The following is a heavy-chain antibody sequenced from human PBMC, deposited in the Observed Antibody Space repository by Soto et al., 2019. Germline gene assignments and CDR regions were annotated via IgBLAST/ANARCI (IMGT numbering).Heavy chain of an antibody. D-gene: IGHD1-1*01. CDR1: GFTVSSYA. CDR2: ISGSGGST. Sequence: EVQLLESGGGLVQPGGSLRLSCAASGFTVSSYAMSWVRQAPGKGLEWVSTISGSGGSTFYADSVKGRFTISRDTSKNTLYLQMNSLRAEDTAIYYCAKTIGTADYHYYGVDVWGQGTTVTVSS. CDR3: AKTIGTADYHYYGVDV. J-gene: IGHJ6*02. V-gene: IGHV3-23*01.